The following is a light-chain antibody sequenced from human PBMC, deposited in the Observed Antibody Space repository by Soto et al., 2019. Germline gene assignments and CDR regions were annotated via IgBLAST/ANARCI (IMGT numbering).Light chain of an antibody. CDR1: SSDVGAYNY. CDR3: SSYTTRSTVL. Sequence: QSALTQPASVSGSPGQSITISCTGTSSDVGAYNYVSWYQQHPGKAPKVMIYDVSDRPSGVSNRFSGSKSGNTASLIISGLQAEDEAHYYCSSYTTRSTVLFGGGTKVTVL. V-gene: IGLV2-14*03. J-gene: IGLJ2*01. CDR2: DVS.